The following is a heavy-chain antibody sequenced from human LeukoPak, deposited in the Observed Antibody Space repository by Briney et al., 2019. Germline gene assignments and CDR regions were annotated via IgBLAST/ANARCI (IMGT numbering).Heavy chain of an antibody. CDR2: ISAYNGNT. J-gene: IGHJ3*02. V-gene: IGHV1-18*01. Sequence: ASVKVSCKASGYTFTSYGISWVRQAPGQGNEWMGWISAYNGNTKYAQKLQGRVTMTTDTSTSTAYMELRSLRSDDTAVYYCARRPDYGEAFDIWGQGTMVTVSS. CDR3: ARRPDYGEAFDI. CDR1: GYTFTSYG. D-gene: IGHD4-17*01.